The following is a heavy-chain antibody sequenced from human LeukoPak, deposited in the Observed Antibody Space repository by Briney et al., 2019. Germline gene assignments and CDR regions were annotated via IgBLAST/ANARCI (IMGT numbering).Heavy chain of an antibody. CDR1: GGSFSGYY. CDR2: INHSGST. Sequence: SETLSLTCAVYGGSFSGYYWSWIRQPPGKGLEWIGEINHSGSTNYNPSLKSRVTISVDTSKNQFSLKLSSVTAADTALYYCASGGPYDFWSGYYYNWFDPWGQGTLVTVSS. D-gene: IGHD3-3*01. V-gene: IGHV4-34*01. CDR3: ASGGPYDFWSGYYYNWFDP. J-gene: IGHJ5*02.